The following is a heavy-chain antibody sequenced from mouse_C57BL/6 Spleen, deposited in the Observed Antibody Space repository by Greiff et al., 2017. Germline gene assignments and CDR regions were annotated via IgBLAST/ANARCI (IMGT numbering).Heavy chain of an antibody. V-gene: IGHV1-52*01. Sequence: QVQLQQPGAELVRPGSSVQLSCKASGYTFTSYWMHWVKQRPIQGLEWIGNIDPSDSETHYNQKFKDKATLTVDKSSSTAYMQLSSLTSEDSAVYYCAREADSITTVVATDYFDYWGQGTTLTVSS. CDR2: IDPSDSET. D-gene: IGHD1-1*01. CDR1: GYTFTSYW. CDR3: AREADSITTVVATDYFDY. J-gene: IGHJ2*01.